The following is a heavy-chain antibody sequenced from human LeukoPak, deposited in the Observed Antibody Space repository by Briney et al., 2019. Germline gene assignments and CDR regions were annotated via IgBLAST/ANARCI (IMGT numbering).Heavy chain of an antibody. Sequence: PSETVSLTCAVSGGSISSSNWWSWVRQPPGKGLEWIGEIYHSGSTNYNPSLKSRVTISVDKSKNQFSLKLSSVTAADTAVYYCARALGSATRYFDYWGQGTLVTVSS. J-gene: IGHJ4*02. CDR3: ARALGSATRYFDY. CDR2: IYHSGST. D-gene: IGHD2-15*01. V-gene: IGHV4-4*02. CDR1: GGSISSSNW.